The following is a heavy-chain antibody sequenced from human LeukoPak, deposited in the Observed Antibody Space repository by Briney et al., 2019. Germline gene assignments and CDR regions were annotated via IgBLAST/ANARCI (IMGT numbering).Heavy chain of an antibody. D-gene: IGHD6-19*01. Sequence: GGSLKLSCAASGIIVSNNYMSWVRQAPGKGLEWVSVIYSGGSTYYADSVKGRFTISRDNSKNTLYLQMNSLRAEDTAVYYCAKDSSEYSSGWYHDPPFHFDYWGQGTLVTVSS. CDR2: IYSGGST. CDR3: AKDSSEYSSGWYHDPPFHFDY. CDR1: GIIVSNNY. V-gene: IGHV3-66*01. J-gene: IGHJ4*02.